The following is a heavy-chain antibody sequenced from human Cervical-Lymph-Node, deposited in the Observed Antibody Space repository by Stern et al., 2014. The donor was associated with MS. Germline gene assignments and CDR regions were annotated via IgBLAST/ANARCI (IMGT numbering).Heavy chain of an antibody. CDR1: GFTFSSYG. CDR3: ARDAFYDSSGYGMGYYFDY. Sequence: QVQLVQSGGGVVQPGRSLRLSCAASGFTFSSYGMHWVRQAPGKVREWVAVIWYDGSNTYYAASVNGRFTISRANSKNTLYLQMNSLRAEDTAVYYCARDAFYDSSGYGMGYYFDYWGQGTLVTVSS. CDR2: IWYDGSNT. J-gene: IGHJ4*02. D-gene: IGHD3-22*01. V-gene: IGHV3-33*01.